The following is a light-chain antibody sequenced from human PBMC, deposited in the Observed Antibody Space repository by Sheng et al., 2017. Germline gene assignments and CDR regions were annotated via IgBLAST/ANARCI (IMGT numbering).Light chain of an antibody. J-gene: IGKJ1*01. V-gene: IGKV4-1*01. CDR1: QTVFYSSNNRNY. Sequence: DIVMTQSPDSLAVSLGERATINCKSSQTVFYSSNNRNYLAWYQQKPGQPPKLLMSWASTRKSGVPDRFSGSGSGTDFTLTISSLQTEDVAVYYCQQYYSTPPLFGQGPRWKSN. CDR2: WAS. CDR3: QQYYSTPPL.